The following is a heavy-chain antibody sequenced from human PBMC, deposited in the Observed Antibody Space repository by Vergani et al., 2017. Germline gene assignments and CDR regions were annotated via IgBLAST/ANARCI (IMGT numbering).Heavy chain of an antibody. CDR1: GFTFSSYG. Sequence: QVQLVESGGGVVQPGRSLRLSCAASGFTFSSYGMHWVRQAPGKGLEWVAVIWYDGSNKYYADSVKGRFTISRDNSKNTLYLQMNSLRAEDTAVYYCARDGLVRFLEWWKRRNYYYMDVWGKGTTVTVSS. D-gene: IGHD3-3*01. V-gene: IGHV3-33*01. CDR3: ARDGLVRFLEWWKRRNYYYMDV. J-gene: IGHJ6*03. CDR2: IWYDGSNK.